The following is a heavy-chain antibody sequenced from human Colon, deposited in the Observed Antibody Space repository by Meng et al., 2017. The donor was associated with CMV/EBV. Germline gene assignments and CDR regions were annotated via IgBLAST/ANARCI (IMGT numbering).Heavy chain of an antibody. V-gene: IGHV3-11*01. CDR2: ISTSGNTI. J-gene: IGHJ4*02. CDR1: GFTFSDYY. D-gene: IGHD6-13*01. CDR3: ARRAAGRFFDY. Sequence: GESLKISCAASGFTFSDYYMSWIRQAPGKGLEWVSYISTSGNTIFYADSVKGQFTTSRDNAKSSLYLQIDSLRAEDTAVYYCARRAAGRFFDYWGQGSLVTVSS.